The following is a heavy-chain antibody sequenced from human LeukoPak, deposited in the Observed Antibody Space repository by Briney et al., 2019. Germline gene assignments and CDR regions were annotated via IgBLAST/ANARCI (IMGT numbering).Heavy chain of an antibody. J-gene: IGHJ4*02. CDR3: ARDGRQLVDY. CDR1: GFTLSSYW. Sequence: GGSLRLSCAASGFTLSSYWMHWVRQAPGKGLEWVANIKQDGSEKYYVDSVKGRFTISRDNAKNSLYLQMNSLRAEDTAVYYCARDGRQLVDYWGQGTLVTVSS. V-gene: IGHV3-7*01. D-gene: IGHD6-13*01. CDR2: IKQDGSEK.